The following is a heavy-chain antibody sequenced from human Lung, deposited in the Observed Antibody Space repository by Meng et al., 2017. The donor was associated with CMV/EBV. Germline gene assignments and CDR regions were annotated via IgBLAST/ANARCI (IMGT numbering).Heavy chain of an antibody. V-gene: IGHV3-30*02. J-gene: IGHJ4*02. D-gene: IGHD3-3*01. CDR3: AKAVFGVVIDY. Sequence: GGSXRLSCAASGFTLKYYGMHWVRQAPGKGLEWVAFIHFDGSNEHYADSVTGRFTLSRDNPKNMLYLEMNSLRVKDTAVYYCAKAVFGVVIDYWGQGTLVTVSS. CDR2: IHFDGSNE. CDR1: GFTLKYYG.